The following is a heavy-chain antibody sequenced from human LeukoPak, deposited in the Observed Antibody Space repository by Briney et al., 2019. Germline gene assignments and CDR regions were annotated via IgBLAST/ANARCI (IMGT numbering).Heavy chain of an antibody. D-gene: IGHD3-10*01. Sequence: ASVKDSCKASGYTCTGYYMHWVRQATGQGLEWMGWINHNSGGTNYAQKFQGRITMTRETSISTAYMELSRLRSDDTAVYYCARDGLWFGELLERFDYWGQGTLVTVSS. CDR2: INHNSGGT. V-gene: IGHV1-2*02. CDR3: ARDGLWFGELLERFDY. J-gene: IGHJ4*02. CDR1: GYTCTGYY.